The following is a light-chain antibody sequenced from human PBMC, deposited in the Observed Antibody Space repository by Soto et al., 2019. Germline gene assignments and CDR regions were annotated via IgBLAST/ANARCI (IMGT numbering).Light chain of an antibody. CDR1: SGHSSYA. CDR2: LNSDGSH. Sequence: QSVLTQSPSASASLGASVKLTCTLSSGHSSYAIAWLQQQPEKGPRYLMKLNSDGSHNKGDGIPDRFSGSSSGAERYLTISSHQSEDEADYYCQTWGTGIRVFGGGTKLTVL. V-gene: IGLV4-69*01. J-gene: IGLJ2*01. CDR3: QTWGTGIRV.